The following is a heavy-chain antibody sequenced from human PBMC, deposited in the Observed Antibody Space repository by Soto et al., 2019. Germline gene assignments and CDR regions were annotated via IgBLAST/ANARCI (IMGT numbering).Heavy chain of an antibody. CDR2: IYYSGSH. CDR3: AGHPGDVRYYFDY. Sequence: QLQLQQSGPGLVKPSETLSLTCTVSGGSISSSTYFWGWIRQPQGKELEWIGSIYYSGSHYYNPSLKDRASVDEVTSTSQFSLKLSLLTGADTATYYWAGHPGDVRYYFDYWGQGTLVSGSS. J-gene: IGHJ4*02. V-gene: IGHV4-39*01. CDR1: GGSISSSTYF. D-gene: IGHD3-10*02.